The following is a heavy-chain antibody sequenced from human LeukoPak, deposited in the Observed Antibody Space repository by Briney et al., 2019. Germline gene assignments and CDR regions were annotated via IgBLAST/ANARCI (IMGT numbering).Heavy chain of an antibody. CDR2: INPSGSET. V-gene: IGHV3-7*01. J-gene: IGHJ6*02. CDR1: GFTFSSYA. Sequence: GGSLRLSCAASGFTFSSYAMSWVRQAPGKRPQWVAHINPSGSETAFLDSVRGRFTISRDSSKNSLYLQVNTLRVEDTAVYHCARGHYGLDVWGQGTTVTVSS. CDR3: ARGHYGLDV.